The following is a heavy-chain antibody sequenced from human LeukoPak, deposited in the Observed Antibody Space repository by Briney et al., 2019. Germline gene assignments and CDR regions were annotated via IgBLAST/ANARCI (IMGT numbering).Heavy chain of an antibody. CDR1: GGSFSGYY. J-gene: IGHJ3*02. CDR2: INHSGST. V-gene: IGHV4-34*01. CDR3: ARGVLRYFDWLSNSPGAFDI. Sequence: SETLSLTRAVYGGSFSGYYWSWIRQPPGKGLEWIGEINHSGSTNYNPSVKSRFTISVDTSKNQFCLKLSSVTDADTAVYYCARGVLRYFDWLSNSPGAFDIWGQGTMVTVSS. D-gene: IGHD3-9*01.